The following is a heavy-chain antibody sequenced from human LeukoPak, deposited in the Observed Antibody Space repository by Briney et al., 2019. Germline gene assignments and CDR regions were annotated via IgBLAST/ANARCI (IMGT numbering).Heavy chain of an antibody. CDR3: ARVGRAITAAGFGAFDI. CDR2: IYYSGST. J-gene: IGHJ3*02. Sequence: SETLSLTCTVSGGSISSYYWSWIRQPPGKGLEWIGYIYYSGSTNYNPSLKSRVTISVDTSKHQFSLKLSSVTAADTAVYYCARVGRAITAAGFGAFDIWGQETMVTVSS. V-gene: IGHV4-59*01. D-gene: IGHD6-13*01. CDR1: GGSISSYY.